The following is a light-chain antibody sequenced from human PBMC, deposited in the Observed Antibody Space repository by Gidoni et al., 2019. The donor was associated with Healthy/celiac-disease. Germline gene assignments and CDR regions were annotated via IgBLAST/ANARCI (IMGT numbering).Light chain of an antibody. CDR1: SSAVGGYNY. V-gene: IGLV2-11*01. CDR2: DVS. CDR3: SSYAGSYWV. J-gene: IGLJ3*02. Sequence: QSALTQPRSVSGSPGQSVTISCTGTSSAVGGYNYVSWYQQHPGKAPKLMIYDVSKRPSGVPDRFSGSKSGNTASLTISGLQAEDEADYYCSSYAGSYWVFGGGTKLTVL.